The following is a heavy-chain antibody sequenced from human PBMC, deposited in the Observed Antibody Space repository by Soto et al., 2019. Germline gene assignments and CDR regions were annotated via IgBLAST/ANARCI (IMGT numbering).Heavy chain of an antibody. D-gene: IGHD4-17*01. CDR3: ARTMTTNWFDP. Sequence: PSETLSLTCTVYGGSISSYYWSWIRQPPGKGLEWIGYIYYSGSTNYNPSLKSRVTISVDTSKNQFSLKLSSVTAADTAVYYCARTMTTNWFDPWGQGTLVTVSS. CDR2: IYYSGST. J-gene: IGHJ5*02. V-gene: IGHV4-59*01. CDR1: GGSISSYY.